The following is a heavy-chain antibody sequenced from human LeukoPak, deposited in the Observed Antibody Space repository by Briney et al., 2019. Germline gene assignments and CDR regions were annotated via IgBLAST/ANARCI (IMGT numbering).Heavy chain of an antibody. J-gene: IGHJ4*02. CDR3: AREAAAGSDY. Sequence: GGSLRLSCAVSGFTFRSYEMNWVRQAPGKGLEWVSYISSSGNTIYYADSVKGRFTISRDNAKNSLYLQMNSLRAEDTAVYYCAREAAAGSDYWGQGTLVTVSS. CDR1: GFTFRSYE. CDR2: ISSSGNTI. V-gene: IGHV3-48*03. D-gene: IGHD6-13*01.